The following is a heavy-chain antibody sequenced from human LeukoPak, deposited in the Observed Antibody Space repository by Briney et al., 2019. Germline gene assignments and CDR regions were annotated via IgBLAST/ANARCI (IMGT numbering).Heavy chain of an antibody. CDR2: IYTSGST. V-gene: IGHV4-61*02. CDR1: GGSISSGSYY. J-gene: IGHJ3*02. D-gene: IGHD2-2*01. Sequence: SETLPLTCTVSGGSISSGSYYWSWIRQPAGKGLEWIGRIYTSGSTNYNPSLKSRVTISVDTSKNQFSLKLSSVTAADTAVYYCARVAAATYCSSTSCYDAFDIWGQGTMVTVSS. CDR3: ARVAAATYCSSTSCYDAFDI.